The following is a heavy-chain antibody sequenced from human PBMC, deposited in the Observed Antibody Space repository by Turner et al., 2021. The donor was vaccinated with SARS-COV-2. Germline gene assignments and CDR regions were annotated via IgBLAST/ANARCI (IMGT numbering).Heavy chain of an antibody. Sequence: QVQLVQSGAEVKKPGASVKVSCKASGYTFTSYDINWVRQATGQGLEWRGWMNPDSGNTAYAQKFQGRVTITRNTSISTAYMELSSLRSEDTAGYYCARGGYCSSTSCSPYWYFDLWGRGTLVTVSS. CDR2: MNPDSGNT. J-gene: IGHJ2*01. CDR3: ARGGYCSSTSCSPYWYFDL. V-gene: IGHV1-8*03. CDR1: GYTFTSYD. D-gene: IGHD2-2*01.